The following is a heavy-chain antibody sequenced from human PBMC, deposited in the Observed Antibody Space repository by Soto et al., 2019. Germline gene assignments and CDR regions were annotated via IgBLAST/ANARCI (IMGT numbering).Heavy chain of an antibody. J-gene: IGHJ4*01. CDR1: GYTFTSYA. CDR3: ARDYADYVGNY. V-gene: IGHV1-3*01. CDR2: INAGNGNT. D-gene: IGHD4-17*01. Sequence: QVQLVQSGAEVKKPGASVKVSCKASGYTFTSYAMHWVRQAPGQRLEWMGWINAGNGNTKYSPKFQGRVTITRDTSASTAYMERSSLRSEDTAVYCCARDYADYVGNYWGHGTLVTVSS.